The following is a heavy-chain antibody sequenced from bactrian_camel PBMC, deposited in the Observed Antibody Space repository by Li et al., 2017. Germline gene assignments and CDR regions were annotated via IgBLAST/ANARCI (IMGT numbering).Heavy chain of an antibody. CDR3: ATQARPSPYSDVVPELGFGY. J-gene: IGHJ6*01. V-gene: IGHV3S1*01. CDR1: GHTYSSYC. CDR2: AATEDRST. D-gene: IGHD4*01. Sequence: VQLVESGGGSVQAGGSLRLSCVPSGHTYSSYCIMGWFRQAPGKEREGVAAAATEDRSTFYADSVKGRFTISRDKAKNTLYMQMNSLKTEDTAVYYCATQARPSPYSDVVPELGFGYWGQGTQVTVS.